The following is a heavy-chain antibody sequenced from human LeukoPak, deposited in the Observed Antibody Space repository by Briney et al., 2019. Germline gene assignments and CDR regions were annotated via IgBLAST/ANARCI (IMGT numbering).Heavy chain of an antibody. CDR3: AKDLRPDGRYDFDR. J-gene: IGHJ4*02. D-gene: IGHD5-12*01. CDR1: GFSFSNYV. CDR2: ITGSGSI. V-gene: IGHV3-23*01. Sequence: GGSLRLSCAASGFSFSNYVMHWVRQAPGKGLDWVSVITGSGSISYADSVKGRFTISRDNSKNTVYLQMNSLRAEDTAVYYCAKDLRPDGRYDFDRWGQGTLVTVSS.